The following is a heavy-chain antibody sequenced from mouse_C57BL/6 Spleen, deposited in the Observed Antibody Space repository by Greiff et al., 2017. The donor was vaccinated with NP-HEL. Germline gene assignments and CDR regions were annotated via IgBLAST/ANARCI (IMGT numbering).Heavy chain of an antibody. D-gene: IGHD1-1*01. CDR1: GYAFSSSW. CDR2: IYPGDGDT. J-gene: IGHJ3*01. CDR3: ARRGITTGGFAY. Sequence: QVQLKQSGPELVKPGASVKISCKASGYAFSSSWMNWVKQRPGKGLEWIGRIYPGDGDTNYNGKFKGKATLTADKSSSTAYMQLSSLTSEDSAVYFCARRGITTGGFAYWGQGTLVTVSA. V-gene: IGHV1-82*01.